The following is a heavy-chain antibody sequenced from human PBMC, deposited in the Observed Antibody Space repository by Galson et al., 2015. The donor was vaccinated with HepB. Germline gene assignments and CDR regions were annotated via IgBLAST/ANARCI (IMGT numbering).Heavy chain of an antibody. V-gene: IGHV1-69*13. CDR1: GGTLRNHA. J-gene: IGHJ4*02. CDR3: ATNRRDASTYSDV. CDR2: TVPLFGTP. Sequence: SVKVSCKASGGTLRNHAISWVRQAPGQGLEWMGGTVPLFGTPNYAQRFRGRVTINADESTGSTYMELSSLRSADSAIYYCATNRRDASTYSDVGGQGTRVIVSS.